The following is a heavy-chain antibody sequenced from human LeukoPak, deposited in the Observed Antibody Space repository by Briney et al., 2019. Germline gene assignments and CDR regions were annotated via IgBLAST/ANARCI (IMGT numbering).Heavy chain of an antibody. Sequence: PGGSLRLSCAASGFTFSSYSMNWVRQAPGKGLEWVSYISSSSSTIYYADSVKGRFTISRDNAKNSLYLQMNSLRAEDTAVYYCAREGGGGYFDYWGQGTLVTVSS. CDR3: AREGGGGYFDY. CDR1: GFTFSSYS. V-gene: IGHV3-48*04. J-gene: IGHJ4*02. D-gene: IGHD3-22*01. CDR2: ISSSSSTI.